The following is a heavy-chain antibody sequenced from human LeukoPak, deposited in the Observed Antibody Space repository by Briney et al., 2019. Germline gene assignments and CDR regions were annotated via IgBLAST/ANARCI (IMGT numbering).Heavy chain of an antibody. CDR3: ARDRSSGFPVDY. Sequence: ASVKVSCKASGYTFTSYYMHWVRQAPGQGLEWMGTINPSGGSTSYAQKFQGRVTMTRDTSTSTVYMELSSLRSEDTAVYYRARDRSSGFPVDYWGQGTLVTVSS. CDR1: GYTFTSYY. J-gene: IGHJ4*02. V-gene: IGHV1-46*01. CDR2: INPSGGST. D-gene: IGHD3-22*01.